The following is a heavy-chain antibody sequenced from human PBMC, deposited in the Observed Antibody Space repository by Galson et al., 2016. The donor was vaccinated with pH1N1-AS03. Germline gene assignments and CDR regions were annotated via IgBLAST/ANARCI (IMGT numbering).Heavy chain of an antibody. J-gene: IGHJ4*02. CDR3: ATPGGVGSLDN. Sequence: SVKVSCKASGGTFGTSAISWVRQAPGQGPEWMGRLTPMLNVTSYAQKFQGRVTITAGTSTSTVYMELSSLRSDNTAVYYCATPGGVGSLDNWGRGTLVTVSS. V-gene: IGHV1-69*04. D-gene: IGHD3-16*01. CDR2: LTPMLNVT. CDR1: GGTFGTSA.